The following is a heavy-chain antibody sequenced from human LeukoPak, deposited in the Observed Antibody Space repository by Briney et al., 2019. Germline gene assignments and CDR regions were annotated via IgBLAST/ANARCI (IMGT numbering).Heavy chain of an antibody. J-gene: IGHJ4*02. Sequence: GGSLRLSCAASGFTLNSYPMSWVRQAPWERLQWVSGISDSGGNTYYADSVRGRFTISRDNSKNTLYLQMNSLRAEDTAVYYCARHRSSWLIDYWGQGTLVTVSS. CDR1: GFTLNSYP. CDR3: ARHRSSWLIDY. D-gene: IGHD6-6*01. CDR2: ISDSGGNT. V-gene: IGHV3-23*01.